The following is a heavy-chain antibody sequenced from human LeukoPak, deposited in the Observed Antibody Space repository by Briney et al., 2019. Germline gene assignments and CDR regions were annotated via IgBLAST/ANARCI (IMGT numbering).Heavy chain of an antibody. V-gene: IGHV3-53*01. J-gene: IGHJ4*02. D-gene: IGHD3-22*01. CDR1: GLIVRSNY. CDR3: ARPRAYDTRDFDY. CDR2: LYSGGSI. Sequence: GGSLRLSCAASGLIVRSNYMSWVREAPGKGLEWVSALYSGGSIYYADSVKGRFTISRDNSKNTLYLQMNSLRAEDTAIYYCARPRAYDTRDFDYWGQGTLVTVSS.